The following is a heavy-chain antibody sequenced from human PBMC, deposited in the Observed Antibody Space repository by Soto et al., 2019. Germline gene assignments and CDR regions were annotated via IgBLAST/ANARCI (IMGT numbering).Heavy chain of an antibody. J-gene: IGHJ6*02. CDR2: IYTSGST. D-gene: IGHD6-6*01. Sequence: ASETLSLTCTVSGGSISSYYWSWIRQPAGKGLEWIGRIYTSGSTNYNPSLKSRVTMAVDTSKNQFSLKLSSVTAADTAVYYCARDRFTTGGVAARYYYYGMDVWGQGTTVTVS. CDR1: GGSISSYY. V-gene: IGHV4-4*07. CDR3: ARDRFTTGGVAARYYYYGMDV.